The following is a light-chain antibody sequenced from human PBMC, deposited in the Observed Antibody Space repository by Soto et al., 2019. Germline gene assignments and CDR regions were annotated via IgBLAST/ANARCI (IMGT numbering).Light chain of an antibody. CDR2: GAS. J-gene: IGKJ4*01. CDR1: QSVSSRY. Sequence: EIVLTQSPGTLSLSPGERATLSCRASQSVSSRYVAWYQQRPGQAPRLLIYGASSRASGIPDRLSGSGSGRDFTLTISGLEPEGFAVYYCQQYCSSPRTFGGGTKVEIK. V-gene: IGKV3-20*01. CDR3: QQYCSSPRT.